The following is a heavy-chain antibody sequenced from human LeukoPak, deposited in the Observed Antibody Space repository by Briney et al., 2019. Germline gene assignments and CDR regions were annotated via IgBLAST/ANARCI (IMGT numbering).Heavy chain of an antibody. CDR3: ARRGSMGGSFVGAFDI. Sequence: SETLSLTCTVSGDSFSRNTYSWGWIRQPPGKGLEWIGSIYYTGRTFYNPSLKSRVTISVDTSKNQFSLKLSSVTAADTAVYYCARRGSMGGSFVGAFDIWGQGTMVAVSS. V-gene: IGHV4-39*01. J-gene: IGHJ3*02. CDR1: GDSFSRNTYS. CDR2: IYYTGRT. D-gene: IGHD1-26*01.